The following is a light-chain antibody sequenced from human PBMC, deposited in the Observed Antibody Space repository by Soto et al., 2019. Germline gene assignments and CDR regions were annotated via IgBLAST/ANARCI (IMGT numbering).Light chain of an antibody. V-gene: IGKV3-20*01. CDR2: GAS. CDR1: QTININY. J-gene: IGKJ1*01. CDR3: QQYNTSPRT. Sequence: EVVLTQSPGTLSLSPGERATLSCRASQTININYLAWYQQKPGQAPRLLMSGASNRATGIPDRFSGSGSGTVFTLTINRLEPEDFAIYFCQQYNTSPRTFGQATKVEVK.